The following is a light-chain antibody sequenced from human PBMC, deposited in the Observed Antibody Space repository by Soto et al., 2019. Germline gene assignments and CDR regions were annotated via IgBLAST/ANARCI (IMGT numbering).Light chain of an antibody. CDR3: SSYTSSSTLPLE. J-gene: IGLJ1*01. Sequence: QSVLTQPASVSGSPGQSITISCTGTSSDVGGYNYVSWYQQHPGKAPKLMIYDVSNRPSGVSNRFSGSKSGNTASLTISGLQAEDEADYYCSSYTSSSTLPLEFGTGTKVTVL. CDR2: DVS. V-gene: IGLV2-14*01. CDR1: SSDVGGYNY.